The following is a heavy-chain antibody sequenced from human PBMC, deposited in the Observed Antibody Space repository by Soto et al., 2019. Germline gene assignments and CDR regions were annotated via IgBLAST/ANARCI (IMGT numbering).Heavy chain of an antibody. D-gene: IGHD3-9*01. J-gene: IGHJ6*02. Sequence: KTSETLSLTCTVSGGSISSSSYYWGWIRQPPGKGLEWIGSIYYSGSTYYNPSLESRVTISVDTSKNQFSLKLSSVTAADTAVYYCASFAYYDILTGQYYYYGMDVWGQGTTVTVSS. CDR2: IYYSGST. CDR3: ASFAYYDILTGQYYYYGMDV. V-gene: IGHV4-39*01. CDR1: GGSISSSSYY.